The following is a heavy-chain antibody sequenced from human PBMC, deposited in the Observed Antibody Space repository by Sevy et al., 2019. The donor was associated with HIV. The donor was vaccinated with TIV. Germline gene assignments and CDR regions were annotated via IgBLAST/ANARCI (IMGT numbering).Heavy chain of an antibody. CDR2: IKQDGSEK. J-gene: IGHJ6*04. Sequence: GGSLRLSCAASGFTFNNYWMSWVRQAPGKGLEWVANIKQDGSEKNYVDSVKGRFTISRDNAKNSLYLQMNSLRAEDAALYYWARSWGYYGAGTGAGMDVWGKGTTVTVSS. CDR3: ARSWGYYGAGTGAGMDV. CDR1: GFTFNNYW. D-gene: IGHD3-10*01. V-gene: IGHV3-7*01.